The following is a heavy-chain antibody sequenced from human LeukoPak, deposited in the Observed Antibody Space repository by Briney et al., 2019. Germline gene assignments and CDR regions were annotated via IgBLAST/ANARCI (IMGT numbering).Heavy chain of an antibody. V-gene: IGHV3-30*07. Sequence: GSLRLSCAASGVTFSSYAVHWVRQAPGKGLEWVAVISYDGSNKYYADSVKGRFTISRDNSKNTLYLQMNSLRAEDTAVYYCARGYSSSSPIDYWGQGTLVTVSS. D-gene: IGHD6-6*01. CDR3: ARGYSSSSPIDY. CDR1: GVTFSSYA. J-gene: IGHJ4*02. CDR2: ISYDGSNK.